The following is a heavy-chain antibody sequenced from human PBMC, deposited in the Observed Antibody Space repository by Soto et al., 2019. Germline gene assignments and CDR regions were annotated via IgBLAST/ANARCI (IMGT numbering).Heavy chain of an antibody. Sequence: HPGGSLRLSCAASGFTFSRYWMSWVRQAPGRGLEWVANIQQDGSEKYYVDSVKGRFTISRDNAKNSLYLQMNSLRDEDTAVYYCGLQRDMTIYGVVTPPDYMDVWGKGTTVTVSS. CDR3: GLQRDMTIYGVVTPPDYMDV. CDR2: IQQDGSEK. D-gene: IGHD3-3*01. CDR1: GFTFSRYW. J-gene: IGHJ6*03. V-gene: IGHV3-7*01.